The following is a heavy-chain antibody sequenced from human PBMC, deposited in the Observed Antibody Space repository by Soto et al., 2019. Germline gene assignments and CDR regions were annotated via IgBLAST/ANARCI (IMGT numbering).Heavy chain of an antibody. J-gene: IGHJ6*02. Sequence: GASVKVSCQASGGTFNSYAISWVRQAPRQGREWMGGNIPIFGTANYAQKFQGRVTITADESTSTAYMELSSLRSEDTAVYYCAGSKGNYPPQGYYYGMDVWGQGTTVTVSS. CDR2: NIPIFGTA. D-gene: IGHD4-4*01. V-gene: IGHV1-69*13. CDR3: AGSKGNYPPQGYYYGMDV. CDR1: GGTFNSYA.